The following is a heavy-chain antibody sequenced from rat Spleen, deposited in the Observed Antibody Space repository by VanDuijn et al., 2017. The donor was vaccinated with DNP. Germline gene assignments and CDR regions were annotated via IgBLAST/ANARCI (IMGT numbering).Heavy chain of an antibody. Sequence: EVQLVETGGGLVQPGGSLRLSCLASGFTFTSYWMYWIRQAPGKGLEWVASINPDGGSTYYPDSVKGRFTISRDNAKNTLYLQMNSLRSEDTATYYCARLGGPGDYWGQGVMVTVSS. J-gene: IGHJ2*01. CDR1: GFTFTSYW. D-gene: IGHD1-11*01. CDR2: INPDGGST. CDR3: ARLGGPGDY. V-gene: IGHV5-58*01.